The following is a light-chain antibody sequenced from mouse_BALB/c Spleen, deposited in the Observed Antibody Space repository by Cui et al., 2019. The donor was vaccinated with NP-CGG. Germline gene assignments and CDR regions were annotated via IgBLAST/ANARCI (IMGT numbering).Light chain of an antibody. CDR1: TGAVTTNNY. J-gene: IGLJ1*01. CDR2: GTN. Sequence: QAVVTQASHLTTSPGETVTLTCRSSTGAVTTNNYANWVQEKPDHLFTGLIGGTNNRVPGVPARFSGSLIGDKAALTITGAQTEDEAIYFCALWYSNHWLFGGGTKLTVL. V-gene: IGLV1*01. CDR3: ALWYSNHWL.